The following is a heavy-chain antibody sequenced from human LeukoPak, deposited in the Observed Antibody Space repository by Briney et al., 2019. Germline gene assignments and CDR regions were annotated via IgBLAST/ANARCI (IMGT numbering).Heavy chain of an antibody. J-gene: IGHJ4*02. CDR1: GGSISSGGYY. CDR3: AREDVDTAMLFDY. Sequence: SETLSLTCTVSGGSISSGGYYWSWIRQHPGKGLEWIGYIYYSGSTYYNPSLKSRVTISVDTSKNQFSLKLSSVTAADTAVYYCAREDVDTAMLFDYWGQGTLATVSS. D-gene: IGHD5-18*01. CDR2: IYYSGST. V-gene: IGHV4-31*03.